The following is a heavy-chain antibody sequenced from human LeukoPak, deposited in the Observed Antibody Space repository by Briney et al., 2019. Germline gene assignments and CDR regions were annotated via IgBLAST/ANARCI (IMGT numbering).Heavy chain of an antibody. Sequence: GGSLRLSCAASGFTVSSNYMSWVRQAPGKGLEWVSVIYSGGSTHYADSVKGRFTISRDNSKNTLYLQMNSLRAEDTAVYYCARDRCSSTSCYTSYFDYWGQGTLVTVSS. CDR3: ARDRCSSTSCYTSYFDY. CDR2: IYSGGST. CDR1: GFTVSSNY. D-gene: IGHD2-2*02. V-gene: IGHV3-53*01. J-gene: IGHJ4*02.